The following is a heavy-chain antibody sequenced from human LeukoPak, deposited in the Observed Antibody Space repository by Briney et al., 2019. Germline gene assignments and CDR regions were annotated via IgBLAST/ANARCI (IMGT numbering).Heavy chain of an antibody. J-gene: IGHJ4*02. Sequence: ASVKLSCKASGYTFTSYGISWVRQAPGQGLEWMGWISAYNGNTNYAQKLQGRVTMTTDTSTSTAYMELRSLRSDDTAVYYCARYNGYCSGGSCYSLDYRGQGTLVTVSS. D-gene: IGHD2-15*01. CDR2: ISAYNGNT. CDR1: GYTFTSYG. V-gene: IGHV1-18*01. CDR3: ARYNGYCSGGSCYSLDY.